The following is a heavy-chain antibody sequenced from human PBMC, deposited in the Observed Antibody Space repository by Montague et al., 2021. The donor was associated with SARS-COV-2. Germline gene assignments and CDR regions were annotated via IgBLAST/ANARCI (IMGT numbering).Heavy chain of an antibody. Sequence: SETLSLTCTVTGGSISGSSYYWGWLRQSPGLGLEWYASFNYSGNSYYXXSLKSRLTISVATSKNQLSLKLNSVTAADTALYYCARREYSYGLGDWGQGTLVTVSS. J-gene: IGHJ1*01. D-gene: IGHD5-18*01. CDR1: GGSISGSSYY. V-gene: IGHV4-39*01. CDR3: ARREYSYGLGD. CDR2: FNYSGNS.